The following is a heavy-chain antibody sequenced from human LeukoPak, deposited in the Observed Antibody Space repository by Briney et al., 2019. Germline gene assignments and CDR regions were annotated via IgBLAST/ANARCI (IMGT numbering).Heavy chain of an antibody. J-gene: IGHJ4*02. CDR1: GDSISSGSYY. D-gene: IGHD3-10*02. CDR2: IYYRGST. Sequence: SETLSLTCTVSGDSISSGSYYWGWLRQPPGKGLEWIGTIYYRGSTYYNPSLKSRVTMSVDTSKNQFSLKLSSVTAADTAVYYWARSVRGVLNDYWGQGTLVTVSS. CDR3: ARSVRGVLNDY. V-gene: IGHV4-39*07.